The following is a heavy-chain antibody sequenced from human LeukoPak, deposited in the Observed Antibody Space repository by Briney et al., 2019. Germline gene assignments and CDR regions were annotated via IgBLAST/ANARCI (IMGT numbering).Heavy chain of an antibody. CDR3: ARAMRWLSDY. Sequence: PGGSLRLSCAASRFTFSSYEMNWVRQAPGKGLEWVSYISSSGSTIYYADSVKGRFTISRDNAKKSLYLQMNSLRAGDTAVYYCARAMRWLSDYWGQGTLVTVSS. D-gene: IGHD5-24*01. J-gene: IGHJ4*02. CDR2: ISSSGSTI. V-gene: IGHV3-48*03. CDR1: RFTFSSYE.